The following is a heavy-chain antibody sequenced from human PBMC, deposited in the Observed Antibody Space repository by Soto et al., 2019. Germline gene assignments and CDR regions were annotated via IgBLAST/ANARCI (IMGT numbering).Heavy chain of an antibody. CDR2: ISGSGGST. J-gene: IGHJ4*02. D-gene: IGHD6-19*01. CDR3: ASRNSGWYFDY. V-gene: IGHV3-23*01. Sequence: EVQLLESGGGLVQPGGSLRLSCAASGFTLSNYAMNWVRQAPGKGLEWVSVISGSGGSTYYADSVKGRFTISRDNSKNPLYLQMNSLRAEDTAVYYCASRNSGWYFDYWGQGTLVTVSS. CDR1: GFTLSNYA.